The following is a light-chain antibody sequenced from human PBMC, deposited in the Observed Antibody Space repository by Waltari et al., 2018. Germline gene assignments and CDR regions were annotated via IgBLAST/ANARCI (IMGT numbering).Light chain of an antibody. V-gene: IGKV3-15*01. CDR2: GAS. J-gene: IGKJ1*01. CDR1: QSVSSN. Sequence: DILMTQSPATLSVSPGERATLSCRASQSVSSNLAWYQQKPGQAPRLRIYGASTRATGIPARFSGSGSGTEFTLTIRSLQSEDFAVYYCQQYNNWPPWTFGQGTKVEIK. CDR3: QQYNNWPPWT.